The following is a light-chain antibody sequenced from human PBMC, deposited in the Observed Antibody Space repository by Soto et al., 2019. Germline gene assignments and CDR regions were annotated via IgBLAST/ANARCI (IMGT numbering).Light chain of an antibody. CDR3: QQHNNWPPVT. CDR2: GAS. V-gene: IGKV3-15*01. Sequence: EIVMTHSPATLSVSPGERATLSCRASQSAYNNFAWYQQKPGQAPRLLIYGASTRATGIPARFSGSGSGTEFTLSISSLQLEDFAVYYCQQHNNWPPVTFGPGTKVDI. CDR1: QSAYNN. J-gene: IGKJ3*01.